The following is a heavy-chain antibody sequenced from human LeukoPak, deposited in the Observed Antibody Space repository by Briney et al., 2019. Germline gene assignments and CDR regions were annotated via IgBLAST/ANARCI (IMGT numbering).Heavy chain of an antibody. J-gene: IGHJ6*02. CDR1: GGSISGSGYF. CDR3: ARESASTLYYYYGMDV. CDR2: IYYTGST. V-gene: IGHV4-31*03. Sequence: SETLSLTCTVSGGSISGSGYFWTWIRQHPGKGLEWVGYIYYTGSTSYTPSLKSRVTISVDMSNNRFSLKLNSVTAADTAVYYCARESASTLYYYYGMDVWGQGTTVTVSS. D-gene: IGHD2-2*01.